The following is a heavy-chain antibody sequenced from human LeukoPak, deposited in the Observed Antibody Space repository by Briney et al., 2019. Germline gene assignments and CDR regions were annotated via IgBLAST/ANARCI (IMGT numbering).Heavy chain of an antibody. V-gene: IGHV6-1*01. CDR3: AREADPGDSDTAMVYYYGMDV. CDR1: GDSVSSNSVT. D-gene: IGHD5-18*01. CDR2: TYYRSKWYN. J-gene: IGHJ6*02. Sequence: SQTLSLTCAISGDSVSSNSVTWNWIRQSPSRGLEWLGRTYYRSKWYNDYAVSVKSRISINPDTSKNQFSLQLNSVTPEDTAVYYCAREADPGDSDTAMVYYYGMDVWGQGTTATVSS.